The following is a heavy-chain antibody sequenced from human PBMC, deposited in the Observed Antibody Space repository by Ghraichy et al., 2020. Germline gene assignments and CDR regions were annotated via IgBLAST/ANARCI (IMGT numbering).Heavy chain of an antibody. J-gene: IGHJ3*02. CDR1: GFTVSSNY. D-gene: IGHD5-12*01. V-gene: IGHV3-66*01. CDR2: IYSGGST. CDR3: ARESDIVATIGAFDI. Sequence: GGSLRLSCAASGFTVSSNYMSWVRQAPGKGLEWVSVIYSGGSTYYADSVKGRFTISRDNSKNTLYLQMNSLRAEDTAVYYCARESDIVATIGAFDIWGQGTMVTVSS.